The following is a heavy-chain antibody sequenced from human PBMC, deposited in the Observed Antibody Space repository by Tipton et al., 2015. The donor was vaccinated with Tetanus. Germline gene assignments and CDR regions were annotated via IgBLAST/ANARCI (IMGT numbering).Heavy chain of an antibody. Sequence: QLVQSGPEVKEPGASVKISCRASGYTFTDYYILWVRRAPGQGLEWMGIIHPGGGRTTYAQGFQGRVILTREKSTSTVYLHLNSLRSGDTAVYFCARDAVYGSGSFYNDWFDPWGQGTLVTVSS. V-gene: IGHV1-46*01. CDR1: GYTFTDYY. CDR2: IHPGGGRT. CDR3: ARDAVYGSGSFYNDWFDP. D-gene: IGHD3-10*01. J-gene: IGHJ5*02.